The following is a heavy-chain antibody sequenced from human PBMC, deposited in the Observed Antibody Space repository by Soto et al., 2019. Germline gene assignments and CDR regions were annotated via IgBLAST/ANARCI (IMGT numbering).Heavy chain of an antibody. CDR2: INQDGSEK. CDR1: GFTFSSYW. J-gene: IGHJ5*02. D-gene: IGHD3-10*01. Sequence: GGSLRLSCAASGFTFSSYWMTWVRQAPGKGLEWVANINQDGSEKYYVDSVKGRFTISRDNAKNSLYLQMNSLRVEDTAVYYCARDLRFADLRWFAPWGQGTLVTVSS. V-gene: IGHV3-7*01. CDR3: ARDLRFADLRWFAP.